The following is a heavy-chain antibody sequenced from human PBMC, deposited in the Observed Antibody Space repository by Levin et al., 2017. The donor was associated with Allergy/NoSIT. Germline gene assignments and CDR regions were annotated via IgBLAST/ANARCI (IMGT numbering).Heavy chain of an antibody. CDR3: ARDTQGEDNYDNDYMDV. CDR1: GGSISGHY. CDR2: ISYSGST. V-gene: IGHV4-59*11. D-gene: IGHD3-16*01. J-gene: IGHJ6*03. Sequence: GSLRLSCAVSGGSISGHYWSWIRQPPGRGLEWIGYISYSGSTNYNTSLESRVTISVDTSKNQFSLKLSSVTAADTAVYYCARDTQGEDNYDNDYMDVWGKGATVTVSS.